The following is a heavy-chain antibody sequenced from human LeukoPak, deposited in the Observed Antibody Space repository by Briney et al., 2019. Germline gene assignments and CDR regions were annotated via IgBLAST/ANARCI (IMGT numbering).Heavy chain of an antibody. CDR1: GFTVSSSY. Sequence: GGSLRLSCAASGFTVSSSYMSWVRQPPGKGLEWVSLIYSGGSTYYAASVKGRFSISRDNSKNTLYLQMNSLRPEDTAVYYCANGYNFAHEYWAQGTLVTVSS. CDR3: ANGYNFAHEY. V-gene: IGHV3-53*01. J-gene: IGHJ4*02. D-gene: IGHD1-1*01. CDR2: IYSGGST.